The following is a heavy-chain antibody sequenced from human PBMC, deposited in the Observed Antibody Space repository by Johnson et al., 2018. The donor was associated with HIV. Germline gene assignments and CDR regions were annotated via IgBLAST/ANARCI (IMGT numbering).Heavy chain of an antibody. J-gene: IGHJ3*02. D-gene: IGHD3-22*01. CDR1: GFTFDDYG. CDR2: FNWNGGST. CDR3: AKDMGYDSRGDGAFVI. V-gene: IGHV3-20*04. Sequence: VQLVESGGGVVRPGGSLRLSCTASGFTFDDYGMSWVRQAPGKGLEWVSGFNWNGGSTAYADSVKGRFIISRDNAKNSLYLQMNRLRAEDTALYYCAKDMGYDSRGDGAFVIWGQGTMVTVSS.